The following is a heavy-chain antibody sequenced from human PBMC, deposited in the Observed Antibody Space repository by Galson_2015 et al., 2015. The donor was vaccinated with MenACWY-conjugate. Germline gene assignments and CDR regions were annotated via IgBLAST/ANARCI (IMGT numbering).Heavy chain of an antibody. V-gene: IGHV3-23*01. J-gene: IGHJ4*02. Sequence: SLRLSCAASGFTFTTYAMSWVRQAPGKGLEWVSAITGSGGTTYYADSVKGRFTISRDNSKNTLNLQMNSLRAEDTALYYCARSTLWWLRNPLYWGQGTLVTVSS. CDR2: ITGSGGTT. CDR3: ARSTLWWLRNPLY. CDR1: GFTFTTYA. D-gene: IGHD5-12*01.